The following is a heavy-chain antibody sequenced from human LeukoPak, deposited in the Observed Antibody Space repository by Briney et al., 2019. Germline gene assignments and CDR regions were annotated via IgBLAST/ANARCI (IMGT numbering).Heavy chain of an antibody. V-gene: IGHV1-18*01. Sequence: ASVKVSCKASGFSFSSYGINWVRQAPGQGLEWMGWIAAYNGNTNYAQKVQGRVTMTTDTSTRTAYMELRSLTSDDTAVYYCARVYYGMGVWGQGTTVTVSS. J-gene: IGHJ6*02. CDR1: GFSFSSYG. CDR3: ARVYYGMGV. CDR2: IAAYNGNT.